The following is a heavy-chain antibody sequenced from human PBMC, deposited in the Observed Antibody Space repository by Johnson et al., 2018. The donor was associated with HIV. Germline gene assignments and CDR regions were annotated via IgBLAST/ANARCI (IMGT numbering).Heavy chain of an antibody. D-gene: IGHD6-19*01. CDR3: AKGITVAGMGDAFDI. CDR2: IRWNSGSI. Sequence: QLVESGGGVVRPGGSLRLSCAASGFTFDDYGMSWVRQAPGKGLAWVSGIRWNSGSIGYADSVTGRFTISRDNGKNLLYLQMNSLRDEDTALYYCAKGITVAGMGDAFDIWGQGTMVIVSS. V-gene: IGHV3-9*01. CDR1: GFTFDDYG. J-gene: IGHJ3*02.